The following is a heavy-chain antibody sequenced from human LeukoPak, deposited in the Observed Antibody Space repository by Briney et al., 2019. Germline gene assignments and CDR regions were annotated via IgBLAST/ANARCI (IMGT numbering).Heavy chain of an antibody. D-gene: IGHD3-16*01. CDR1: GGSIRSSGIC. V-gene: IGHV4-39*01. CDR2: ICYSGST. CDR3: ARRGARGKFDY. J-gene: IGHJ4*02. Sequence: SETLSLTCTVSGGSIRSSGICWGWIRQPPGKELDWIGSICYSGSTYYSPSHKSRVSISVDTSTNQFSLKLSSVTAADTAVYYCARRGARGKFDYWGQGTLVTASS.